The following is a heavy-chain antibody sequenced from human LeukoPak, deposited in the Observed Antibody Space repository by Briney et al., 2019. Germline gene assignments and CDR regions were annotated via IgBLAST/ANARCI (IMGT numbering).Heavy chain of an antibody. CDR3: ARDHEWGRAYFDY. J-gene: IGHJ4*02. CDR2: INQDGSKK. Sequence: PGGSLRLSCEASGFTFRNYWMNWVRQAPGKGLEWVANINQDGSKKHFVGSVEGRFTISRDNAKNSLYLQMNSLRAEDTAVYYCARDHEWGRAYFDYWGQGTLVTVSS. V-gene: IGHV3-7*01. CDR1: GFTFRNYW. D-gene: IGHD1-26*01.